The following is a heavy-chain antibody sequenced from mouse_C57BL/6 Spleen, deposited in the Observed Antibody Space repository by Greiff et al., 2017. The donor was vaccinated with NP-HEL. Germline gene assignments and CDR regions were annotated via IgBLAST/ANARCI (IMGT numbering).Heavy chain of an antibody. D-gene: IGHD4-1*01. CDR1: GFTFSSYA. Sequence: EVQGVESGGGLVKPGGSLKLSCAASGFTFSSYAMSWVRQTPEKRLEWVATISDGGSYTYYPDNVKGRFTISRDNAKNNLYLQMSHLKSEDTAMYYCARGGGNWDGFAYWGQGTLVTVSA. V-gene: IGHV5-4*01. J-gene: IGHJ3*01. CDR2: ISDGGSYT. CDR3: ARGGGNWDGFAY.